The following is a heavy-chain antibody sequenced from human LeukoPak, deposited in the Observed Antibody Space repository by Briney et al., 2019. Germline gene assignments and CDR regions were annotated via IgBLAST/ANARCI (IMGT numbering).Heavy chain of an antibody. D-gene: IGHD3-16*01. CDR3: AVGRLRLGDQYYFDY. V-gene: IGHV3-23*01. CDR2: ISGSGSDT. J-gene: IGHJ4*02. CDR1: GFTFSNYA. Sequence: GGSLRLSCAASGFTFSNYAMSWVRQAPGKGLEWVSAISGSGSDTYYADSVKGRFTISRDNSKNTLYLQMNSLRAEDTAVYYCAVGRLRLGDQYYFDYWGRGTLVTVSS.